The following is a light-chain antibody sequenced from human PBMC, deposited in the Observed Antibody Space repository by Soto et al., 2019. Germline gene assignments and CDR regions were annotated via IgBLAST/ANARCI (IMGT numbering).Light chain of an antibody. Sequence: EIVFTHSPATLSLSPGERATLSCRASQSVSSYLAWYQQKPGQAPRLLIYDASNRATGIPARFSGSGSGTEFTLIISSLQSEDFAVYYCQQYNNWPTWTFGQGTKVDIK. CDR3: QQYNNWPTWT. CDR1: QSVSSY. V-gene: IGKV3-11*01. J-gene: IGKJ1*01. CDR2: DAS.